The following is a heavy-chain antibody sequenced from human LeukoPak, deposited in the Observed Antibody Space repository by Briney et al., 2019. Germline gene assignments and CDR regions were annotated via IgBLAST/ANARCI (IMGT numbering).Heavy chain of an antibody. D-gene: IGHD3-10*01. CDR3: ARQGVRRYYYGSGSYLWRIDP. Sequence: SETLLLTCAVHGGSLSGYYRSWLRQPPGKGLERIGEFNYSENINYNLPLKSRHTISVDTSKNQFSLKLSSVTAADTAVYYCARQGVRRYYYGSGSYLWRIDPWGQGTLVTVSS. V-gene: IGHV4-34*01. J-gene: IGHJ5*02. CDR2: FNYSENI. CDR1: GGSLSGYY.